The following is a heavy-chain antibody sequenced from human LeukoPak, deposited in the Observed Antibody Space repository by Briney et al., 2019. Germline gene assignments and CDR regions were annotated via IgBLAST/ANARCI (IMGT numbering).Heavy chain of an antibody. J-gene: IGHJ1*01. Sequence: GGSLRLSCAASGFTFSSYRMYWVRQAPGKGLVWVSRINSDGSSTTYADSVKGRFTISRDNAKNSLYLQMDSLRAEDTAVYYCARAWGQQAVQYFQHWGQGTLVTVSS. V-gene: IGHV3-74*01. D-gene: IGHD6-13*01. CDR1: GFTFSSYR. CDR3: ARAWGQQAVQYFQH. CDR2: INSDGSST.